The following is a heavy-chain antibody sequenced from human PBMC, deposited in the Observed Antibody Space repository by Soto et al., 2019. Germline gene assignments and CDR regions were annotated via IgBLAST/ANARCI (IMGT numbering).Heavy chain of an antibody. V-gene: IGHV4-4*08. J-gene: IGHJ6*02. CDR2: ISDSGTT. CDR3: ARVELRYYYYGLDV. CDR1: GGSIDSYY. Sequence: PSETLSLTCTVFGGSIDSYYWSWIRQAPGKGLEWIGHISDSGTTNYNPSLGSRVTISVDTSKNQFSLKLSSVTAADTAVYYCARVELRYYYYGLDVWGQGTTVTVSS. D-gene: IGHD1-7*01.